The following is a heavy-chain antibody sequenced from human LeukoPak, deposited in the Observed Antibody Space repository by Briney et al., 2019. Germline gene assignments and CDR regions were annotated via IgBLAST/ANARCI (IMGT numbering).Heavy chain of an antibody. J-gene: IGHJ4*02. CDR2: INHSGST. CDR1: GGSFSGYY. D-gene: IGHD1-26*01. CDR3: ARSQSGSYYDTYFDY. V-gene: IGHV4-34*01. Sequence: PSETLSLTCAVYGGSFSGYYWSWIRQPPGKGLEWIGEINHSGSTNYNPSLKSRVTISVDTSKNQFSLKLSSVTAADTAVYYCARSQSGSYYDTYFDYWGQGTLVTVSS.